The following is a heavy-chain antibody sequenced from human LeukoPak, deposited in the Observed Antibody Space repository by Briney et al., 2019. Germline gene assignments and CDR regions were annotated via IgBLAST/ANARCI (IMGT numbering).Heavy chain of an antibody. CDR2: ISAYNGNT. D-gene: IGHD2-15*01. CDR3: ARDQFGGGSGF. J-gene: IGHJ4*02. Sequence: RASVKVSCKASGYTFTSYGISWVRQAPGQGLEWMGWISAYNGNTNYAQKLQGRVTMTTNTSTSTAYMELRSLRSDDTAVYYCARDQFGGGSGFWGQGTLVTVSS. CDR1: GYTFTSYG. V-gene: IGHV1-18*01.